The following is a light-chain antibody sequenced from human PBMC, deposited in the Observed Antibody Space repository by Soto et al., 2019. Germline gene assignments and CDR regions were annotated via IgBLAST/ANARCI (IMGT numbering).Light chain of an antibody. Sequence: QSALTQPASVSGSPGQSIAISCTGSSSDIGIYKYVSWYQQHPGKVPKLIIYEVTNRPSGVSNRFSGSKSGNTASLTISGLQAEDEADYYCQSYDKRLTAYVFGNGTKLTVL. J-gene: IGLJ1*01. CDR2: EVT. V-gene: IGLV2-14*01. CDR1: SSDIGIYKY. CDR3: QSYDKRLTAYV.